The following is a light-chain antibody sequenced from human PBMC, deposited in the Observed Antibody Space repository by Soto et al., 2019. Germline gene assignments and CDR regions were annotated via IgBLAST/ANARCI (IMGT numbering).Light chain of an antibody. CDR2: DVR. CDR3: SSYTTVSTYV. V-gene: IGLV2-14*01. Sequence: ALTQPASVSGSPGQSITISCTGTSSDVGGYNYVSWYQQHPGKAPKLMIYDVRNRPSGVSNRFSGSKSVNTASLTISGLQAEDEADYYCSSYTTVSTYVFGTGTKVTVL. J-gene: IGLJ1*01. CDR1: SSDVGGYNY.